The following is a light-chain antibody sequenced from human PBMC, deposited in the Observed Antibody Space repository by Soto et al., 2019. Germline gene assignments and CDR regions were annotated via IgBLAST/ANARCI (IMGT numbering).Light chain of an antibody. CDR3: QQRSNWPPYT. Sequence: EIVLTQSPATLSLSPGERATLSCRASQSVSSYLAWSQQKPGQAPRLLIYDASNRATGIPARFSGSGSVTDFTLNITSLEPEDFAVYYCQQRSNWPPYTFGQGTKLQIK. CDR1: QSVSSY. V-gene: IGKV3-11*01. J-gene: IGKJ2*01. CDR2: DAS.